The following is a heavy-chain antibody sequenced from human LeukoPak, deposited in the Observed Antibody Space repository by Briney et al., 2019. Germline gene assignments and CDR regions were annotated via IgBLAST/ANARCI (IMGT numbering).Heavy chain of an antibody. CDR3: ARSPRYNWNDVSTFDI. V-gene: IGHV3-7*01. J-gene: IGHJ3*02. CDR2: IKQDGSEK. Sequence: GGSLRLPCAASGFTFSSYWMSWVRQAPGKGLEWVANIKQDGSEKYYVDSVKGRFTISRGNAKNSLYLQMNSLRAEDTAVYYCARSPRYNWNDVSTFDIWGQGTMVTVSS. D-gene: IGHD1-1*01. CDR1: GFTFSSYW.